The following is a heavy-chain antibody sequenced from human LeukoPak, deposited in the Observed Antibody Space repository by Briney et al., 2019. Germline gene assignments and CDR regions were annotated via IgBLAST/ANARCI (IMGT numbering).Heavy chain of an antibody. Sequence: GGSLRLSCAASGFTFSSYSMNWVRQAPGKGLEWVSSISSSSSYIYYADSVKGRFTISRDNAKNSLYLQMNSLRAEDTAVYYCARACAELSPEEYYFDYWGQGTLVTVSS. D-gene: IGHD3-10*01. J-gene: IGHJ4*02. CDR1: GFTFSSYS. CDR3: ARACAELSPEEYYFDY. CDR2: ISSSSSYI. V-gene: IGHV3-21*01.